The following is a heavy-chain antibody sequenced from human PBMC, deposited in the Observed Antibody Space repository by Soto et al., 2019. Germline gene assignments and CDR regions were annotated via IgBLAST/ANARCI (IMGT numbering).Heavy chain of an antibody. CDR1: GYTFTSYG. J-gene: IGHJ3*02. D-gene: IGHD2-2*01. Sequence: ASVKVSFKASGYTFTSYGISWVRQAPGQGLEWMGWISAYNGNTNYAQKRQGRVTMTTDTSTSTAYMELRSLRSDDTAVYYCARIRTSHCAACPRYAFDIWGQGTMVTVSS. CDR2: ISAYNGNT. V-gene: IGHV1-18*04. CDR3: ARIRTSHCAACPRYAFDI.